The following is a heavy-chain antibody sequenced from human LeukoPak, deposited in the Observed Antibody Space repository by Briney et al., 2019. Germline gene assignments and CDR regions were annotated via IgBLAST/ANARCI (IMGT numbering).Heavy chain of an antibody. CDR2: VHHTGDS. J-gene: IGHJ4*02. V-gene: IGHV4-59*01. D-gene: IGHD3-10*01. CDR3: AGYGSRSSYKAFDY. CDR1: GGSISSSY. Sequence: SETLSLTCTVSGGSISSSYWSWIRQSPGKGLEWIGYVHHTGDSHYNPSLESRATLSIETSKTQFSLRLKSVTAADTAVYYCAGYGSRSSYKAFDYWGQGTLVTVSS.